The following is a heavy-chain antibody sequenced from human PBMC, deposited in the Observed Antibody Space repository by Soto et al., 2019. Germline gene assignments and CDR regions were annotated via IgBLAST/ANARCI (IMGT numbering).Heavy chain of an antibody. J-gene: IGHJ6*03. V-gene: IGHV6-1*01. D-gene: IGHD1-7*01. CDR3: AGTTSPQWYYMAV. Sequence: PSQTLSLTCAISGDSVSSNSAAWNWIRLSPSRGLEWLARTYYRSRWYNDYAVSVRSRITVNPDTSKNQFSLQLTSVTPEDTAVYYCAGTTSPQWYYMAVWAKGTSVTFSS. CDR2: TYYRSRWYN. CDR1: GDSVSSNSAA.